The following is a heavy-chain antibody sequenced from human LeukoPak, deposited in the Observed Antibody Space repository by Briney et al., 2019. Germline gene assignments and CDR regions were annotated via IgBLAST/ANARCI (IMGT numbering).Heavy chain of an antibody. J-gene: IGHJ4*02. CDR2: IYHSGST. CDR3: ARHPTYQYCSSTSCQRAPFDY. Sequence: PSETLSLTGAVSGYSISSGYYWGWIRQPPGKGLEWIGSIYHSGSTYYNPSLKSRVTISVDTSKNQFSLKLSSVTAADTAVYYCARHPTYQYCSSTSCQRAPFDYWGQGTLVTVSS. CDR1: GYSISSGYY. D-gene: IGHD2-2*01. V-gene: IGHV4-38-2*01.